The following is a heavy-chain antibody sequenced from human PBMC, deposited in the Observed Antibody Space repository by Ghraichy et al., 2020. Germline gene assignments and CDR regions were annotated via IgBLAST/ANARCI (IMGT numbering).Heavy chain of an antibody. Sequence: GESLNISCAASGFTFSYYEMNWVRQAPGKGLEWVSKSNSGGSATWYADSVKGRFTISRDNAKNSLYLQVNSLGAEETAVYYCARDILTGPGFDIWGQGTMVTVSS. CDR3: ARDILTGPGFDI. CDR1: GFTFSYYE. J-gene: IGHJ3*02. D-gene: IGHD3-9*01. V-gene: IGHV3-48*03. CDR2: SNSGGSAT.